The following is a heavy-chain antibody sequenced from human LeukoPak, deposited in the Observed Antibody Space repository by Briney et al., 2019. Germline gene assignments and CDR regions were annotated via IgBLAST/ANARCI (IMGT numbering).Heavy chain of an antibody. CDR3: AREYSSSSGGAFDM. CDR1: GFTYSSYS. Sequence: GSLRHSRVVSGFTYSSYSMNWVRPAPGKGGAWVSYISSSSSTIHKADSVKGGLTISRDDANNAFYLQMNSLRAEDTAVYDCAREYSSSSGGAFDMWDQGTMVTVTS. J-gene: IGHJ3*02. V-gene: IGHV3-48*01. D-gene: IGHD6-6*01. CDR2: ISSSSSTI.